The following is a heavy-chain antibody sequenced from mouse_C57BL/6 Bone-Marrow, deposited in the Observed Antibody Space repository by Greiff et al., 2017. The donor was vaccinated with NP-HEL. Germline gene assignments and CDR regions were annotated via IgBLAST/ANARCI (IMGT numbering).Heavy chain of an antibody. CDR2: IHPSDSDT. CDR3: AILYYGSSYDWYFDV. Sequence: KPGQGLEWIGRIHPSDSDTNYNQKFKGKATLTVDKSSSTAYMQLSSLTSEDSAVYYCAILYYGSSYDWYFDVWGTGTTVTVSS. D-gene: IGHD1-1*01. V-gene: IGHV1-74*01. J-gene: IGHJ1*03.